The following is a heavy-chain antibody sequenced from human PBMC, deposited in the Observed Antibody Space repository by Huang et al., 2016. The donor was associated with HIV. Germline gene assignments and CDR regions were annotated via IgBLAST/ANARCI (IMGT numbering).Heavy chain of an antibody. J-gene: IGHJ4*02. V-gene: IGHV3-7*01. CDR1: GFAFSNFW. D-gene: IGHD5-18*01. Sequence: EVQLVESGGDLVQPGGSLGLSCAASGFAFSNFWRSWVRQAPGKGLEWVANIKQDGGEKYYVDSVKGRFNISRDNGDKSLYLQMNSLRAEDTAVYYCAQGGYSYGFWGQGTLVTVSS. CDR2: IKQDGGEK. CDR3: AQGGYSYGF.